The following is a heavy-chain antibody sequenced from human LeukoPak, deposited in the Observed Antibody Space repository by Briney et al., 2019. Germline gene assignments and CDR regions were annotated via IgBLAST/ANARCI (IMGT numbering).Heavy chain of an antibody. D-gene: IGHD3-16*01. CDR1: GFTFSSYG. J-gene: IGHJ4*02. Sequence: GGSLRLSCAASGFTFSSYGMHWVRQAPGKGLEWVAVISYDGSNKYYADSVKGRFTISRDNSKNTLYLQMNSLRAEDTAVYYCATVRLGESYFDYWGQGTLVTVSS. V-gene: IGHV3-30*03. CDR3: ATVRLGESYFDY. CDR2: ISYDGSNK.